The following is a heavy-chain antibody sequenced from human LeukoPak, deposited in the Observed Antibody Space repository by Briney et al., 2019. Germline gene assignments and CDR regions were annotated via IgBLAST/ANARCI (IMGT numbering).Heavy chain of an antibody. V-gene: IGHV3-48*03. Sequence: GGSLRLSCAASGFTFSTYEMNWVRQAPGKGLEWVSYISSSGSTIYYADSVKGRFTISRDNARNSLYLQMNSLRAEDTAVYYCARDGRSYGQIDYWGQGTLVTVSS. CDR3: ARDGRSYGQIDY. CDR1: GFTFSTYE. J-gene: IGHJ4*02. CDR2: ISSSGSTI. D-gene: IGHD5-18*01.